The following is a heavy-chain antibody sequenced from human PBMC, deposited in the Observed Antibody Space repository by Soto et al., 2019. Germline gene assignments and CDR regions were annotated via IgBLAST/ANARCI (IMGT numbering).Heavy chain of an antibody. CDR3: ASDREYQLLWGGPLDY. D-gene: IGHD2-2*01. Sequence: QVQLVESGGGVVQPGRSLRLSCAASGFTFSSYAMHWVRQAPGKGLEWVAVISYDGSNKYCADSVKGRFTISRDNSKNTLYLQMNSLRAEDTAVYYCASDREYQLLWGGPLDYWGQGTLVTVSS. V-gene: IGHV3-30-3*01. CDR2: ISYDGSNK. CDR1: GFTFSSYA. J-gene: IGHJ4*02.